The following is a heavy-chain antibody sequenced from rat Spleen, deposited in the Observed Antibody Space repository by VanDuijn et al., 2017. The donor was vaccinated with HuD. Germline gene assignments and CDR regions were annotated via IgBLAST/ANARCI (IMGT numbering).Heavy chain of an antibody. Sequence: EVQLQESGPGLVKPSQSLSLTCSVTGYSITSSYRWNWIRKFPGNKLEWMGYITSAGSTNYNPSLKGRISITRDTSKNQFFLQVNSVTTEDTATYYCARNDGTYYYRFAYWGQGTLVTVSS. D-gene: IGHD1-12*02. CDR2: ITSAGST. J-gene: IGHJ3*01. CDR3: ARNDGTYYYRFAY. CDR1: GYSITSSYR. V-gene: IGHV3-3*01.